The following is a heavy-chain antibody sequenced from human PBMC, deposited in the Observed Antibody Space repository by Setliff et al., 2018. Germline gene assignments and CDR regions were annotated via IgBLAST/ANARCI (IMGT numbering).Heavy chain of an antibody. Sequence: GGSLRLSCAVSGFTFSSYAMSWVRQAPGKGLEWVSTIYSGDRSTFYTDSVKGRFTISRDPSRNTLFLEMNTLSADDTAVYFCAKSAVAGTGILDSWGQGTLVTVSS. D-gene: IGHD6-19*01. V-gene: IGHV3-23*03. J-gene: IGHJ4*02. CDR3: AKSAVAGTGILDS. CDR1: GFTFSSYA. CDR2: IYSGDRST.